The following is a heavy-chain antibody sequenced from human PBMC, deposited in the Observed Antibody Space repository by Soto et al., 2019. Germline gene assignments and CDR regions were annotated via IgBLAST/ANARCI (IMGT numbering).Heavy chain of an antibody. Sequence: SETLSLTCAVYGGSFSGYYWSWIRQPPGKGLEWIGEINHSGSTNYNPSLKSRVTISVDTSKNQFSLKLSSVTAADTAVYYCARGRSRAIVVITLQGGRNWFDPWGQGTLVTV. CDR2: INHSGST. CDR1: GGSFSGYY. CDR3: ARGRSRAIVVITLQGGRNWFDP. D-gene: IGHD3-22*01. V-gene: IGHV4-34*01. J-gene: IGHJ5*02.